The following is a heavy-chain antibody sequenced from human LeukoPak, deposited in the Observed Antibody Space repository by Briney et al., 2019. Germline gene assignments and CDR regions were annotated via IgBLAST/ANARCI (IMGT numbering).Heavy chain of an antibody. CDR2: ISGSGATT. Sequence: PGGSLRLSCAASGFTFTSYAMTWVRQAPGKGLEWVSSISGSGATTYYGDSVKGRFTISRDISKNTLFLQMNSLKTEDTAVYYCTTDEAAAYYYDSSGYPAPDYWGQGTLVTVSS. CDR1: GFTFTSYA. J-gene: IGHJ4*02. V-gene: IGHV3-23*01. CDR3: TTDEAAAYYYDSSGYPAPDY. D-gene: IGHD3-22*01.